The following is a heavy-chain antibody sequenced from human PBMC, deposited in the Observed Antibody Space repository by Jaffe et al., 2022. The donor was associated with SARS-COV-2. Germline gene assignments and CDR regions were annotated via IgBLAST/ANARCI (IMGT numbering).Heavy chain of an antibody. J-gene: IGHJ5*02. CDR3: ARDLIIAVAGTGAP. Sequence: EVQLVESGGGLVKPGGSLRLSCAASGFTFSSYSMNWVRQAPGKGLEWVSSISSSSSYIYYADSVKGRFTISRDNAKNSLYLQMNSLRAEDTAVYYCARDLIIAVAGTGAPWGQGTLVTVSS. CDR2: ISSSSSYI. CDR1: GFTFSSYS. D-gene: IGHD6-19*01. V-gene: IGHV3-21*01.